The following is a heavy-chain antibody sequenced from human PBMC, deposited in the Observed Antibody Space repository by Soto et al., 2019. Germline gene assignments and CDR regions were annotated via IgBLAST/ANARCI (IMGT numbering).Heavy chain of an antibody. CDR1: GFTFRTYG. D-gene: IGHD6-6*01. Sequence: QVQLVESGGGVVQPGRSLRLSCAASGFTFRTYGMHWVRQAPGKGLEWLAVISNNGINKYYADSVKGRFTISRDNSRDTPILQMNSVRGEDTAIYCCAEVIRADRTSSNFYYSSGLDVWGQGTTFTVSS. CDR2: ISNNGINK. V-gene: IGHV3-30*18. CDR3: AEVIRADRTSSNFYYSSGLDV. J-gene: IGHJ6*02.